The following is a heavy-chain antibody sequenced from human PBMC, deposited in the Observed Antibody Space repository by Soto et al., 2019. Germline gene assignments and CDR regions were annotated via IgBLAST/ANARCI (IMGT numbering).Heavy chain of an antibody. V-gene: IGHV4-59*01. J-gene: IGHJ4*02. D-gene: IGHD6-13*01. Sequence: SETLSLTCTVSGDSISDSCWTWLRQPPGKGLDWIGNICYSVNSNYNPSLRSRVTISVDTSNQFSLKLSSVTAADTAVYYCARGSAAGTKSPFDYWGQGTLVTVS. CDR1: GDSISDSC. CDR3: ARGSAAGTKSPFDY. CDR2: ICYSVNS.